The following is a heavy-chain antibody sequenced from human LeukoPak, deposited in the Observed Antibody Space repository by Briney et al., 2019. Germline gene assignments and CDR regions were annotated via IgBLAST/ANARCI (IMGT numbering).Heavy chain of an antibody. Sequence: GGSLRLSCAASGFTFSSYSINWVRQAPGKGLEWVSSISSSGSYIYYADSVKGRFTISRDNAKNSLYLQMNSLRAEDTAVYYCARGYYGDPSQVYYFDYWGQGTLVTVSS. J-gene: IGHJ4*02. D-gene: IGHD4-17*01. CDR2: ISSSGSYI. CDR1: GFTFSSYS. V-gene: IGHV3-21*01. CDR3: ARGYYGDPSQVYYFDY.